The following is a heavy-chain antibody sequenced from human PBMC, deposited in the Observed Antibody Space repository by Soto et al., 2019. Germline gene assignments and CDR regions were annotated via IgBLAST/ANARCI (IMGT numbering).Heavy chain of an antibody. J-gene: IGHJ5*02. CDR1: GYTFTKYA. Sequence: VKVSCKASGYTFTKYAMHWVRQAPGQRLERMGWINAGSGNTKYSQKFQGRVTITRDTSATTAYMELSSLRSEDTAVYYCARGEGYCSGGTCYRWFDPWGQGTLVTVSS. CDR2: INAGSGNT. D-gene: IGHD2-15*01. CDR3: ARGEGYCSGGTCYRWFDP. V-gene: IGHV1-3*01.